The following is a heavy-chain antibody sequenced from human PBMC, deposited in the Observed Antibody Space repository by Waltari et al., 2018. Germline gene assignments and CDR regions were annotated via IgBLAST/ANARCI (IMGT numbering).Heavy chain of an antibody. Sequence: EVQLLESGGDLVQPGGSLRLSCAASGFTFSMFGMSWVRQAPGTGLEWVSTISDHGRYTHYSDSVKGRFTISRDNSGNTLYLQMNSLRVEDTALYYCVKDVNGDSQFDYWGQGTQVTVSS. CDR3: VKDVNGDSQFDY. CDR2: ISDHGRYT. V-gene: IGHV3-23*01. J-gene: IGHJ4*02. D-gene: IGHD7-27*01. CDR1: GFTFSMFG.